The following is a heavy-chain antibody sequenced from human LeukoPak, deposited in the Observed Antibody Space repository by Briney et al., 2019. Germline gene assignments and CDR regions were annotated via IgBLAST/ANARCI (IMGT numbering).Heavy chain of an antibody. CDR2: IIPIFGTA. CDR1: GGTFSSYA. J-gene: IGHJ3*02. V-gene: IGHV1-69*13. CDR3: ARESYCGGDCYATDAFDI. D-gene: IGHD2-21*02. Sequence: SVKVSCKASGGTFSSYAISWVRQAPGQGLEWMGGIIPIFGTANYAQKFQGRVTITADESTSTAYMELSSLRSEDTAVYYCARESYCGGDCYATDAFDIWGQGQWSPSLQ.